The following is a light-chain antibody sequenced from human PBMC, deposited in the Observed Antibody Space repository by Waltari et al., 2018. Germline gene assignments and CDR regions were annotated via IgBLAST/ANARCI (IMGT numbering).Light chain of an antibody. Sequence: EIVLTQSPGSLCWSPGERVTLSCRASQSVNRALARYQQKPGPAPRLLIFGASNRANGIPDRFSGSGSETDFSLTISRLEPEDFAVYYCQHYVRLPATFGRGTKVEIK. CDR2: GAS. J-gene: IGKJ1*01. CDR1: QSVNRA. CDR3: QHYVRLPAT. V-gene: IGKV3-20*01.